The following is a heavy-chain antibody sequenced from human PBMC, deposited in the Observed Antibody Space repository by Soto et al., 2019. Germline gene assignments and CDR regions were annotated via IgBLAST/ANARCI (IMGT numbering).Heavy chain of an antibody. D-gene: IGHD3-10*01. CDR1: GFTFSSFG. Sequence: GGSLRLSCAASGFTFSSFGMHWVRQAPGKGQEWVAVISYDGSNKYYADSVKGRFTISRDNSKNTLYLQMNSLRAEDTAVCYCAKGAVMVRGPTISHPDYWGQGTLVTVSS. J-gene: IGHJ4*02. V-gene: IGHV3-30*18. CDR2: ISYDGSNK. CDR3: AKGAVMVRGPTISHPDY.